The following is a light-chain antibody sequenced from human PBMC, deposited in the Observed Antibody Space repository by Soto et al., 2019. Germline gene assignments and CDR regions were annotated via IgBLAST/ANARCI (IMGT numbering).Light chain of an antibody. CDR1: QTVNSNY. J-gene: IGKJ2*01. CDR2: GAS. V-gene: IGKV3-20*01. Sequence: VLTQSPGTLSLSPGERDTLSCRASQTVNSNYLAWYQQKPGQAPRLLIYGASSRATGIPDRFSGSGSGTDFTLTISRLEPEDFAVYYCQQYGSSVSYTFGQGTKLEIK. CDR3: QQYGSSVSYT.